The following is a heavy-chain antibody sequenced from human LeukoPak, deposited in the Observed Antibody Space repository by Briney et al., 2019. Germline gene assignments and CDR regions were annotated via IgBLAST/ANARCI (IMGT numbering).Heavy chain of an antibody. V-gene: IGHV3-74*01. D-gene: IGHD3/OR15-3a*01. J-gene: IGHJ3*02. CDR1: GFTFSSYW. CDR3: ARDRDLDSDDAFDI. CDR2: INTDGSST. Sequence: QPGGSLRLSCAASGFTFSSYWMHWVRQAPGKGLVWVSRINTDGSSTSYADSVKGRFTISRDNAKNTLYLQMNSLRAEDTAVYYCARDRDLDSDDAFDIWGQGTMVTVSS.